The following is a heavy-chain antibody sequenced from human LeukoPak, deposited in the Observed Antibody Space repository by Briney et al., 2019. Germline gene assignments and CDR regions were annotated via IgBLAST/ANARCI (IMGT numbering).Heavy chain of an antibody. V-gene: IGHV4-4*07. Sequence: SETLSLTCTVSGGSVTSYYWSWIRQSAGKGLQWIGRVYNTGSTKYSPSLQSRVTMSADTSKNQVFLKLTSVTAADTAVYYCAREWYYGGWLAVDPWGQGILVTVSS. CDR1: GGSVTSYY. D-gene: IGHD6-19*01. CDR3: AREWYYGGWLAVDP. J-gene: IGHJ5*02. CDR2: VYNTGST.